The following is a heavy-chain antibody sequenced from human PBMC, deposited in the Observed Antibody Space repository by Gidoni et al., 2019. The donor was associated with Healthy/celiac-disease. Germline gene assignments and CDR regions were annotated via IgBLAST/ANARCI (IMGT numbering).Heavy chain of an antibody. V-gene: IGHV4-34*01. D-gene: IGHD6-13*01. CDR2: INHSGST. J-gene: IGHJ6*02. CDR3: ARGRVYSSSWFGGYYGMDV. CDR1: GGSFSGYY. Sequence: QVQLQQWGAGLLKPSETLSLTCAVYGGSFSGYYWSWIRQPPGKGLEWIGEINHSGSTNYNPSLKSRVTISVDTSKNQFSLKLSSVTAADTAVYYCARGRVYSSSWFGGYYGMDVWGQGTTVTVSS.